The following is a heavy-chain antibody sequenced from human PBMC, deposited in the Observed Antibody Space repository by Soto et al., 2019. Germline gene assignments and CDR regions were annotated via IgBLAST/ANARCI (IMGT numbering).Heavy chain of an antibody. Sequence: QVQLQQWGAGLLKPSETLSLTCAVYGGSFSGYYWSWIRQPPGKGLEWIGEINHSGSTNYNPSLKSRVTISVDTSKNHFSLKLSSVTAADTAVYYCARASTVNYYYYMDVWGKGTTVTVSS. V-gene: IGHV4-34*01. CDR3: ARASTVNYYYYMDV. D-gene: IGHD4-17*01. J-gene: IGHJ6*03. CDR2: INHSGST. CDR1: GGSFSGYY.